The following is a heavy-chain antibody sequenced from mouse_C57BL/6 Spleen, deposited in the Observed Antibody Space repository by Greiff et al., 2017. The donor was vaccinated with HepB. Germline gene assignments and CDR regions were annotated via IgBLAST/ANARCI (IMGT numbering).Heavy chain of an antibody. CDR1: GYAFSSSW. CDR2: IYPGDGDT. J-gene: IGHJ3*01. CDR3: AREGGNIWFAY. Sequence: VQLQQSGPELVKPGASVKISCKASGYAFSSSWMNWVKQRPGKGLEWIGRIYPGDGDTNYNGKFKGKATLTADKSSSTAYMQLSSLTSEDSAVYFCAREGGNIWFAYWGQGTLVTVSA. V-gene: IGHV1-82*01. D-gene: IGHD2-1*01.